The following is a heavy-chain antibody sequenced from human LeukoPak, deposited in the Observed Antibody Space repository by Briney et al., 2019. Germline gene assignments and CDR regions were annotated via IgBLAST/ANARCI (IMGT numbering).Heavy chain of an antibody. Sequence: GGSLRLSCAASGFTFSIYTMNWVRQAPGKGLEWVSTISSSGDYMYYADSVKGRFTISRDNAKNSLYLQMNSLRAEDTAVYYCARLSGGEQNWFDPWGQGTLVTVSS. J-gene: IGHJ5*02. D-gene: IGHD3-16*01. CDR3: ARLSGGEQNWFDP. CDR1: GFTFSIYT. CDR2: ISSSGDYM. V-gene: IGHV3-21*01.